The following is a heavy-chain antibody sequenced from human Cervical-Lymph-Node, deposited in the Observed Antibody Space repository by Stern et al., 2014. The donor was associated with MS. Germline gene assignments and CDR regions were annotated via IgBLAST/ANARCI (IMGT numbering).Heavy chain of an antibody. J-gene: IGHJ5*02. V-gene: IGHV2-5*02. CDR1: GFSLSTTGVG. D-gene: IGHD3-3*01. CDR3: AYGSDIWSGYRYDWFDP. Sequence: QVTLRESGPTLVKPTETLTLTCTFSGFSLSTTGVGVGWIRQPPGKALEWLAPIYGDDDKRYSPSLKSRLTVTKDTSKNEVVLSMTNMDPEDTGTYYCAYGSDIWSGYRYDWFDPWGQGTLVTVSS. CDR2: IYGDDDK.